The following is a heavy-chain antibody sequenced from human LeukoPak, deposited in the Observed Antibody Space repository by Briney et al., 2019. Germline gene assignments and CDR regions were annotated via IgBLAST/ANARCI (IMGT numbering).Heavy chain of an antibody. V-gene: IGHV3-33*01. D-gene: IGHD3-22*01. CDR2: IWYDGSNK. CDR3: ARDRYYDSSGYYLPGPLDY. Sequence: GGSLRLSCAASGFTFSSYGMHWVRQAPGKGLEWVAVIWYDGSNKYYADSVKGRFTISRDNSKNTLYLQMNSLRAEDTAVYYCARDRYYDSSGYYLPGPLDYWGQGTLVTVSS. CDR1: GFTFSSYG. J-gene: IGHJ4*02.